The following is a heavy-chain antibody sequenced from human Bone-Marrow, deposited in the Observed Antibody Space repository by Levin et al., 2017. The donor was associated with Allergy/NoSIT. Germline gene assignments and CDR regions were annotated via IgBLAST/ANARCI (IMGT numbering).Heavy chain of an antibody. Sequence: LSLTCAASGFTFSNYWMSWVRQAPGKGLEWLANIKQDGGQRFYVGSVKGRFTISRDNAKNSLYLQMNSLKADDTAVYYCARGELRTSGGEDYWGQGTLVTVSS. CDR3: ARGELRTSGGEDY. CDR2: IKQDGGQR. D-gene: IGHD1-7*01. CDR1: GFTFSNYW. J-gene: IGHJ4*02. V-gene: IGHV3-7*01.